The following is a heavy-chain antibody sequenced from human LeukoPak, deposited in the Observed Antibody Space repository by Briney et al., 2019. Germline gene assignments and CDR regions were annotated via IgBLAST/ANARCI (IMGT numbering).Heavy chain of an antibody. Sequence: PSETLSLTCTVSGDSISSSSYYWGWIRQPPGKGLEWIGSIYYSGSTYYNPSLKSRVTISVDTSKNQFSLKLSSVTAADTAVYYCARAGVVVVVAAMGNWFDPWGQGTLVTVSS. J-gene: IGHJ5*02. V-gene: IGHV4-39*07. CDR3: ARAGVVVVVAAMGNWFDP. D-gene: IGHD2-15*01. CDR2: IYYSGST. CDR1: GDSISSSSYY.